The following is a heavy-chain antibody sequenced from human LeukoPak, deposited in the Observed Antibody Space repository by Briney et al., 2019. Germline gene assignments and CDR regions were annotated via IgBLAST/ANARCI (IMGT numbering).Heavy chain of an antibody. CDR3: ARAPTFSGWFDY. V-gene: IGHV3-21*01. D-gene: IGHD6-19*01. CDR1: VFTFSGYN. CDR2: ISSSSSYI. J-gene: IGHJ4*02. Sequence: GGSLRLSCAASVFTFSGYNMNWVREAPGKGLEWVSPISSSSSYIYYADSVKGRFTISRDNAKTSLYLTMNSLRVEDTAVYYCARAPTFSGWFDYWGQGTLVTVSS.